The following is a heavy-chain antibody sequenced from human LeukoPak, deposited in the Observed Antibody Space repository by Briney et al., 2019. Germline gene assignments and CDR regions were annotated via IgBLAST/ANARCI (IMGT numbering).Heavy chain of an antibody. CDR1: GFTSSDYA. CDR3: AKAIGTVVVADFDY. J-gene: IGHJ4*02. Sequence: PGGSLRLSCAASGFTSSDYATSWVRQAPGKGLEWVSGISGSGGSTYYADSVKGRFAISRDNSKNTVYLRMNSLRAEDTAVYYCAKAIGTVVVADFDYWGQGTLVTVSS. D-gene: IGHD2-15*01. V-gene: IGHV3-23*01. CDR2: ISGSGGST.